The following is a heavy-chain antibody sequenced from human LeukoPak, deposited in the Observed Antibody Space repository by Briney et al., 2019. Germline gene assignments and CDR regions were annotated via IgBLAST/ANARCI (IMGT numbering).Heavy chain of an antibody. J-gene: IGHJ4*02. CDR2: IIPIFGTA. CDR1: GGTFSSYA. V-gene: IGHV1-69*06. Sequence: GASVKVSCKASGGTFSSYAISWVRQAPGQGLEWMGGIIPIFGTANYAQKFQGRVTITADKSTSTAYMELSSLRSEDTAVYYCARGDALYSSSWYGAVYWGQGTLVTVSS. D-gene: IGHD6-13*01. CDR3: ARGDALYSSSWYGAVY.